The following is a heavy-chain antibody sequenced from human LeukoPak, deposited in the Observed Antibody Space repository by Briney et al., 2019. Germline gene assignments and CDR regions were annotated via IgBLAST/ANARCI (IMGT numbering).Heavy chain of an antibody. Sequence: GGSLRLSCAASGFTFSTFGMHCVPHAPGKGLDWVAFILHDESNKFYADSVKGRFAISRDNSKNTLYLQMNSLRAEDTAVYYCAKDVGNDLTGYYNWFDPWGQGTLVTVSS. CDR1: GFTFSTFG. J-gene: IGHJ5*02. V-gene: IGHV3-30*02. CDR3: AKDVGNDLTGYYNWFDP. D-gene: IGHD3-9*01. CDR2: ILHDESNK.